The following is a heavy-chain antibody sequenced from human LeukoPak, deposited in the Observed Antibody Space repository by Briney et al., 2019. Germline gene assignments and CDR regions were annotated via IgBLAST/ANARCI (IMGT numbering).Heavy chain of an antibody. CDR2: IYYSGST. CDR1: GGSVSSGSYY. V-gene: IGHV4-61*01. D-gene: IGHD3-22*01. Sequence: SETLSLTCTVSGGSVSSGSYYWSWIRQPPGKGLEWIGYIYYSGSTNYNPSLKSRVTISVDTSKNQFSLKLSSVTAADTAVYYCARLHYSDSSGYYSLNWFDPWGQGTLVTVSS. CDR3: ARLHYSDSSGYYSLNWFDP. J-gene: IGHJ5*02.